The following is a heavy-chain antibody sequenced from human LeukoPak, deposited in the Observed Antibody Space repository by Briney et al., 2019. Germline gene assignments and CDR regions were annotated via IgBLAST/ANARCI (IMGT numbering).Heavy chain of an antibody. D-gene: IGHD3-9*01. J-gene: IGHJ4*02. CDR3: ERGLRYFDWLYQGENDY. CDR2: ISYDGSNK. CDR1: GFTFSSYA. Sequence: GGSLRLSCAASGFTFSSYAMHWVRQAPGKGLEWVAVISYDGSNKYYADSVKGRFTISRDNSKNTLYLQMNSLRAEDTAVYYCERGLRYFDWLYQGENDYWGQATLASVSA. V-gene: IGHV3-30*01.